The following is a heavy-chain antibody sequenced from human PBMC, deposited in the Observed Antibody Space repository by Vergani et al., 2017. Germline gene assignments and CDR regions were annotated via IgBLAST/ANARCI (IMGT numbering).Heavy chain of an antibody. D-gene: IGHD3/OR15-3a*01. Sequence: QVQLVQSGAEVKKPGSSVKVSCKASGGTFSSYTISWVRQAPGQGLEWMGRIIPILGIANYAQKFQGRVTITADKSTSTAYMELSSLRSEDTAVYYCARGGQGLGWFDPWGQGTLVTVSS. CDR3: ARGGQGLGWFDP. V-gene: IGHV1-69*02. CDR1: GGTFSSYT. CDR2: IIPILGIA. J-gene: IGHJ5*02.